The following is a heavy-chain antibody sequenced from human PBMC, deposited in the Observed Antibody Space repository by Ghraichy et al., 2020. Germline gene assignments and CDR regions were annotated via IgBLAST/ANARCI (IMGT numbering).Heavy chain of an antibody. D-gene: IGHD1-14*01. CDR3: ARDPESDLPIDY. Sequence: GESLNISCAASGFSVSNNYINWVRQAPGKGLEWVSVIYTGGSTYYADSVRGRFTVSRDESKNTLYLQMNSLRVEDTAVYYCARDPESDLPIDYWGQGTLVTVSS. V-gene: IGHV3-53*01. J-gene: IGHJ4*02. CDR2: IYTGGST. CDR1: GFSVSNNY.